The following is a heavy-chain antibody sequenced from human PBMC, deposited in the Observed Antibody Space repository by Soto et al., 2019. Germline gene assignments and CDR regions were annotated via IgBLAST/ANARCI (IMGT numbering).Heavy chain of an antibody. CDR3: ARAGGITMVRGEGGDYYGMDV. CDR2: IYHSGST. CDR1: GGSISSGGYS. V-gene: IGHV4-30-2*01. J-gene: IGHJ6*02. D-gene: IGHD3-10*01. Sequence: QLQLQESGSGLVKPSQTLSLTCAVSGGSISSGGYSWSWIRQPPGKGLEWIGYIYHSGSTYYNPSLKSRVTIAVDRSKSQFSLKLSSVTAADTAVYYCARAGGITMVRGEGGDYYGMDVWGQGTTVTVSS.